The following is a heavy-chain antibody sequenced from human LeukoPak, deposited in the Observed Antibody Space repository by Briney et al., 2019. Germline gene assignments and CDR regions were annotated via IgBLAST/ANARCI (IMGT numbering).Heavy chain of an antibody. J-gene: IGHJ4*02. CDR2: TSSDLNVK. Sequence: GGSLRLSCAASGFTFRNYVIHWVRQAPGKGLEWVAVTSSDLNVKLYADSVKGRFTISRDNSRSTLYLQVNSLRPEDTAIYYCAREGYYGSGSPPSLYFDYWGQGTLVTVSS. CDR3: AREGYYGSGSPPSLYFDY. CDR1: GFTFRNYV. V-gene: IGHV3-30-3*01. D-gene: IGHD3-10*01.